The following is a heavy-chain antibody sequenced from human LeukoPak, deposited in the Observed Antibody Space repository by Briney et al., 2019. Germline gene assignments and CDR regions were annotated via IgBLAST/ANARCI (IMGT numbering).Heavy chain of an antibody. Sequence: ASLKVSSKASGYTFTGSYMHWVRQAPGQGLEWMGWINPNSGGTNYAQKFQGRVTMTRDTSISTAYMELSRLRSDDTAVYYCARGVSRVEMATSGFDYWGQGTLVTVSS. J-gene: IGHJ4*02. CDR2: INPNSGGT. CDR1: GYTFTGSY. V-gene: IGHV1-2*02. D-gene: IGHD5-24*01. CDR3: ARGVSRVEMATSGFDY.